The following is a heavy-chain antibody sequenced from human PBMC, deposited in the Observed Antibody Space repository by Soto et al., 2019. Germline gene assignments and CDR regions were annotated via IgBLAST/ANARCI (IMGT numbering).Heavy chain of an antibody. CDR1: GLKFSNYA. CDR2: ISATGGGT. V-gene: IGHV3-23*01. D-gene: IGHD3-10*01. J-gene: IGHJ4*02. CDR3: AKIPTGSGSSKFDY. Sequence: GGSLRLSCAASGLKFSNYAMSWVRQAPGKGLEWVSLISATGGGTYYADSVKGRFTISRDNSHNTLYLQMNNLRGDDTAMYYCAKIPTGSGSSKFDYWGKGIQLTVSS.